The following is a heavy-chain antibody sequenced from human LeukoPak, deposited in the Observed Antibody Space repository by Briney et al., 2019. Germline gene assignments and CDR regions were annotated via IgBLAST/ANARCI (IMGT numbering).Heavy chain of an antibody. J-gene: IGHJ4*02. CDR3: ARTLSSTSSDFDY. Sequence: SETLSLTCTLSGGSISSYYWSWIRQPPGKGLKWIGYIYYSGSTNYNPSLKSRVTISVDTSKNQFSLKLSSVTAADTAVYYCARTLSSTSSDFDYWGQGTLVTFSS. CDR2: IYYSGST. V-gene: IGHV4-59*01. D-gene: IGHD2-2*01. CDR1: GGSISSYY.